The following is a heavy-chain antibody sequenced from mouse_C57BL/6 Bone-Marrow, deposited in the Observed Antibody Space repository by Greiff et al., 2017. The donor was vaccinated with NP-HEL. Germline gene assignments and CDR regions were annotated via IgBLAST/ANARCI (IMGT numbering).Heavy chain of an antibody. V-gene: IGHV5-15*04. D-gene: IGHD1-1*01. Sequence: EVMLVESGGGLVQPGGSLKLSCAASGFTFSDYGMAWVRQAPRKGPEWVAFISNLAYSIYYADTVTGRFTISRENAKNTLYLEMSSLRSEDTAMYYCARRGGHYGSRLRYFDVWGTGTTVTVSS. CDR3: ARRGGHYGSRLRYFDV. CDR1: GFTFSDYG. CDR2: ISNLAYSI. J-gene: IGHJ1*03.